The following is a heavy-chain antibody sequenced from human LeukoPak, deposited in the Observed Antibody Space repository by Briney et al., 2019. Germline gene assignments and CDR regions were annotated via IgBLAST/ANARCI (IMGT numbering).Heavy chain of an antibody. CDR3: AKGSSGYFFDL. CDR1: GFIFNNYG. V-gene: IGHV3-23*01. CDR2: ISNDGGGT. J-gene: IGHJ4*02. Sequence: GGSLRLSCAAAGFIFNNYGLVWVRQAPGKGLEWVSAISNDGGGTTYADFVKGRFSVSRDNSKNTLFLQMNSLRAEDTALYYCAKGSSGYFFDLWGQGTLVTVSS. D-gene: IGHD3-22*01.